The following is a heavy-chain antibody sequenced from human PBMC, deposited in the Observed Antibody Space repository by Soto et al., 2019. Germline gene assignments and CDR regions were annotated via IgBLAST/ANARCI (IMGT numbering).Heavy chain of an antibody. V-gene: IGHV4-34*01. CDR2: INHSGST. D-gene: IGHD6-6*01. CDR3: ARGLGSYSSSSVFDY. J-gene: IGHJ4*02. Sequence: SETLSLTCAVYGGSFSGYYWSWIRQPPGKGLEWIGEINHSGSTNYNPSLKSRVTISVDTSKNQFSLKLSSVTAADTAVYYCARGLGSYSSSSVFDYWGQGTLVTVSS. CDR1: GGSFSGYY.